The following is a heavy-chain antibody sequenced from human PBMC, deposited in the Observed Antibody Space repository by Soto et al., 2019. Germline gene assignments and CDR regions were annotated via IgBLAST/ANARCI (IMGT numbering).Heavy chain of an antibody. Sequence: EVQLLESGGGLVQPGGSLRLSCEVSGFTLTSYGMNWVRQAPDKGLEWVSTIGRGGDTYYADSVKGRLTISRDNSKNTLFLQMNSLRAEDTALYFCAKDGTTTGIHYYAMDVWGQGTTVTVSS. CDR3: AKDGTTTGIHYYAMDV. CDR2: IGRGGDT. CDR1: GFTLTSYG. J-gene: IGHJ6*02. D-gene: IGHD1-1*01. V-gene: IGHV3-23*01.